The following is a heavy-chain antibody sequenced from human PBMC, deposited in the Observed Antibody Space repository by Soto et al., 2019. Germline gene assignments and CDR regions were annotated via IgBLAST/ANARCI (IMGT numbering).Heavy chain of an antibody. CDR1: GFTFNSYG. CDR3: ARDTTWRFDY. D-gene: IGHD1-26*01. Sequence: QVQLVESGGGVVQPGRSLRLSCAASGFTFNSYGMHWVRQAPGKGLEWVAVIWYDGSNKYYADSVNGRFTISRDNSKNTLYLQMNSLRVEETSVYDCARDTTWRFDYWGQGTLVTVSS. V-gene: IGHV3-33*01. CDR2: IWYDGSNK. J-gene: IGHJ4*02.